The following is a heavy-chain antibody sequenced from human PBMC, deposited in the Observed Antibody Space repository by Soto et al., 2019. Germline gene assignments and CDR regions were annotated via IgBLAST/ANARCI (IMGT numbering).Heavy chain of an antibody. CDR3: ARDLGGSGLNWFDP. CDR1: GYTFTSYG. CDR2: ISAYNGNT. J-gene: IGHJ5*02. Sequence: ASVKVSCKASGYTFTSYGISWVRQAPGQGLEWMGWISAYNGNTDYAQKLQGRVTMTTHASTSTAYMELRSLTSDDTAVYYCARDLGGSGLNWFDPWGQGTLVTVSS. D-gene: IGHD3-10*01. V-gene: IGHV1-18*01.